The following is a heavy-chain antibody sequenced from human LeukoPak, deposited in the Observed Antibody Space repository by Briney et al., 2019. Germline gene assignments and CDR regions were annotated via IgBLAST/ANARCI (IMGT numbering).Heavy chain of an antibody. D-gene: IGHD6-13*01. CDR1: GGSISSGGYY. CDR3: ARGAAAGKLDY. CDR2: INHSGST. J-gene: IGHJ4*02. V-gene: IGHV4-30-2*01. Sequence: SQTLSLTCTVSGGSISSGGYYWSWIRQPPGKGLEWIGEINHSGSTNCNPSLKSRVTISVDTSKNQFSLKLSSVTAADTAVYYCARGAAAGKLDYWGQGTLVTVSS.